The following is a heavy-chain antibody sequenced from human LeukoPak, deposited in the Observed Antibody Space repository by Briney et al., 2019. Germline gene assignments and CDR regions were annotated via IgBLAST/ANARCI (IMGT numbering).Heavy chain of an antibody. CDR1: GFTFSSYS. D-gene: IGHD6-13*01. J-gene: IGHJ6*02. CDR2: ISSDGSYR. CDR3: ARCLAAYGSPTNYYYGMDV. V-gene: IGHV3-21*01. Sequence: GGSLRPSCAASGFTFSSYSMDWVRQAPGKGLEWVSSISSDGSYRYYADTVKGRFTISRDNAKNSLYLQMNSLRAEDTAVYYCARCLAAYGSPTNYYYGMDVWGQGTTVTVSS.